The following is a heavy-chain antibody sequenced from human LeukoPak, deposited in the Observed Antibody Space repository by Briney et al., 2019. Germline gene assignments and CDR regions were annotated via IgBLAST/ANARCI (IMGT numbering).Heavy chain of an antibody. Sequence: ASVTVSFKASGYTFTSYDINWVRQATGQGLEGMGWMNPNSGNTGYAQKFQGRVTMPRNTSISTAYMELSSLRSEDTAVYYCARLGSWYYYYYGMDVWGQGTTVTVSS. CDR3: ARLGSWYYYYYGMDV. J-gene: IGHJ6*02. D-gene: IGHD6-13*01. V-gene: IGHV1-8*01. CDR1: GYTFTSYD. CDR2: MNPNSGNT.